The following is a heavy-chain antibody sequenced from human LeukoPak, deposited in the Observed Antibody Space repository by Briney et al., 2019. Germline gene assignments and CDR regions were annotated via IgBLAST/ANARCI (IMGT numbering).Heavy chain of an antibody. CDR3: ARDDYGSGSYEY. CDR2: IYYSGST. V-gene: IGHV4-59*01. J-gene: IGHJ4*02. Sequence: SETLSLTCTVSGGSISSYYWSWIQQPPGKGLEWIGYIYYSGSTNYNPSLKSRVTISVDTSKNQFSLKLSSVTAADTAVYYCARDDYGSGSYEYWGQGTLVTVSS. D-gene: IGHD3-10*01. CDR1: GGSISSYY.